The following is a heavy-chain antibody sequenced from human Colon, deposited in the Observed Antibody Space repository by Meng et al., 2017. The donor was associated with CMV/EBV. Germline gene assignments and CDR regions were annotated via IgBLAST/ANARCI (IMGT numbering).Heavy chain of an antibody. J-gene: IGHJ6*02. V-gene: IGHV3-9*01. CDR3: AKETRYPDYSYGMDV. D-gene: IGHD1-1*01. Sequence: GGSLRLSCAASGFTLDDYAMHWVRQAPGKGLEWVSGISGNSGSIGYADSVKGRFTISRDNAKNSLYLQMNSLRAEDTALYYCAKETRYPDYSYGMDVWGQGTTVTVSS. CDR1: GFTLDDYA. CDR2: ISGNSGSI.